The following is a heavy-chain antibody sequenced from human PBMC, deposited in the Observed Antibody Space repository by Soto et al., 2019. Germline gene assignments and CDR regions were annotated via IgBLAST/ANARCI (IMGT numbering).Heavy chain of an antibody. Sequence: GGSLRLSCAASGFTFSSYWMSWVRQAPGKGLEGVANIKQDGSEKYYVDSVKGRFTISRDNAKNSLYLQMNSLRAEDTAVYYCARVRYYYGSVGLWFDPWGQGTLVTVSS. CDR2: IKQDGSEK. D-gene: IGHD3-10*01. J-gene: IGHJ5*02. CDR3: ARVRYYYGSVGLWFDP. CDR1: GFTFSSYW. V-gene: IGHV3-7*01.